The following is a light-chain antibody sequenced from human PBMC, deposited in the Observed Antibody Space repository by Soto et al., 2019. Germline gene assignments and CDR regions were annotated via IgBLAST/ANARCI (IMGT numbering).Light chain of an antibody. CDR3: QQYYDFRT. V-gene: IGKV1-5*03. CDR1: QGVSTW. CDR2: EAS. Sequence: IPLTQSPSPLSGSVGDRVTITCRARQGVSTWLAWYQQRPSQAPKLLVYEASKLQSRVPSRFGASGSVRDSALTISMLQPEDSATYYCQQYYDFRTFGQGTKVQI. J-gene: IGKJ1*01.